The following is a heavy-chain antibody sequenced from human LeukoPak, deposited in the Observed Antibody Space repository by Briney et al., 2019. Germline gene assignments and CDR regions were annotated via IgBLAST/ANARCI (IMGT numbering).Heavy chain of an antibody. CDR3: ASGYNWNYLFDY. D-gene: IGHD1-7*01. CDR1: GFTVSSHY. J-gene: IGHJ4*02. CDR2: LYSGGGT. Sequence: GGSLRLSCAASGFTVSSHYMSWFRQAPGKGLEWVSVLYSGGGTYYADSVRGRFTISRDNSKNTVYLQMNSLSTEDTALYYCASGYNWNYLFDYWGQGTLVTVSS. V-gene: IGHV3-66*02.